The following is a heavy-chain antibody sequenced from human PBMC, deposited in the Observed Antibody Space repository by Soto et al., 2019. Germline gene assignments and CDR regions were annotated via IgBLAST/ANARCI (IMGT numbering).Heavy chain of an antibody. Sequence: QVQLQESGPGLVKPSQTLSLTCTVSGGSISSGGYYWSWIRQHPGKGLEWIGYIYYSGSTNYNPSLKSRVTISVDTSKNQFSLKLSSVTAADTAVYYCARDRTVGATTPGSFDYWGQGTLVTVSS. CDR3: ARDRTVGATTPGSFDY. CDR1: GGSISSGGYY. CDR2: IYYSGST. V-gene: IGHV4-31*03. J-gene: IGHJ4*02. D-gene: IGHD1-26*01.